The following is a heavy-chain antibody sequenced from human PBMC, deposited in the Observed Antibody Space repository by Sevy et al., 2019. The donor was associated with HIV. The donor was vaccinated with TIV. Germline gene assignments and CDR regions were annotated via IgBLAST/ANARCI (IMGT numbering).Heavy chain of an antibody. CDR2: ITSSSSTI. CDR1: GFSFSSFS. Sequence: GGSLRLSCAASGFSFSSFSMNWVRLAPGKGLEWVSYITSSSSTIAYADSVKGRFTISRDNAKNSSYLQMSSLRDEDTAVYYCARAQADYGDFGGHFDHWGQGSLVTVSS. D-gene: IGHD4-17*01. V-gene: IGHV3-48*02. J-gene: IGHJ4*02. CDR3: ARAQADYGDFGGHFDH.